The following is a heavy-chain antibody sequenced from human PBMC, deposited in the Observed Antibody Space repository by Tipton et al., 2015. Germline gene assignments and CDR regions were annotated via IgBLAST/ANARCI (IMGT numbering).Heavy chain of an antibody. J-gene: IGHJ4*01. CDR2: INHSGST. CDR1: GGSFSGYY. CDR3: ACQDYDSLTRDYQTVDY. D-gene: IGHD3-9*01. Sequence: TLSLTCAVYGGSFSGYYWNWIRQPPGKGLEWIGEINHSGSTNYNPSLKSRVTISVDTSKNQFSLKLTSVTAADTAVYYCACQDYDSLTRDYQTVDYWGHGILVTVSS. V-gene: IGHV4-34*01.